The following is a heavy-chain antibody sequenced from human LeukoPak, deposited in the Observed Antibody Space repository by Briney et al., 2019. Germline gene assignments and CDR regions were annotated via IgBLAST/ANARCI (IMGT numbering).Heavy chain of an antibody. D-gene: IGHD1-1*01. CDR3: ARGMQLERGAFDI. CDR2: IYYSGST. V-gene: IGHV4-61*01. CDR1: GGSISSSSYY. Sequence: SETLSLTCTVSGGSISSSSYYWSWIRQPPGKGLEWIGYIYYSGSTNYNPSLKSRVTISVDTSKNQFSLKLSSVTAADTAVYYCARGMQLERGAFDIWGQGTMVTVSS. J-gene: IGHJ3*02.